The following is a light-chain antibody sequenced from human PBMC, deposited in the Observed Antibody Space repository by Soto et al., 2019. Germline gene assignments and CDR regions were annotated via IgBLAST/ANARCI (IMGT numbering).Light chain of an antibody. Sequence: NFMLTQTHSVSESPGKTVIISCTRSSGSIASNYVQWYQQRPGSAPTTVIYEDNQRPSGVPDRFSGSIDSSSNSASLTISGLKTEDEADYYCQYYDSSIYVVFGGGTQLTVL. J-gene: IGLJ2*01. V-gene: IGLV6-57*04. CDR1: SGSIASNY. CDR2: EDN. CDR3: QYYDSSIYVV.